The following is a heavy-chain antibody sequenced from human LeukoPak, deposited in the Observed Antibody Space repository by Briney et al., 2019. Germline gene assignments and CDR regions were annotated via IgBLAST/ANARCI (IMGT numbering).Heavy chain of an antibody. D-gene: IGHD1-26*01. V-gene: IGHV6-1*01. CDR2: TYYRSKWYN. J-gene: IGHJ4*02. Sequence: SHTLSLTYAISGDSVSSNSPCWNWIRQSPSRGLELLGRTYYRSKWYNDYAESVKSRISINPDTSKNQFSLHLNSVTPEDTAVYYCARVVRKTFDYWGQGTLVTVSS. CDR1: GDSVSSNSPC. CDR3: ARVVRKTFDY.